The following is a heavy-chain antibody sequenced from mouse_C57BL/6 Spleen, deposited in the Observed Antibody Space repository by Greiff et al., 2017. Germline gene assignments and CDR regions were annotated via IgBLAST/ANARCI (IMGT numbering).Heavy chain of an antibody. V-gene: IGHV7-3*01. J-gene: IGHJ4*01. CDR1: GFTFTDYY. Sequence: EVMLVESGGGLVQPGGSLSLSCAASGFTFTDYYMSWVRQPPGKALEWLGFIRNKANGYTTEYSASVKGRFTISRDNSQSILYLQMNALRAEDSATYYCARDYAYAMDYGGQGTSVTVSS. CDR2: IRNKANGYTT. CDR3: ARDYAYAMDY.